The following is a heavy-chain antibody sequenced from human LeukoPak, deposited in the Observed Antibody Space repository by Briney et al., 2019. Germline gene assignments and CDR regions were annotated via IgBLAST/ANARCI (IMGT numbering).Heavy chain of an antibody. CDR3: ARVSVGAYQFDY. CDR2: IQNDGTNK. V-gene: IGHV3-30*02. CDR1: GFTFSSYG. Sequence: GGSLRLSCAASGFTFSSYGVHWVRQAPGKGLEWVAFIQNDGTNKYYADSVKGRFTISRDNAKNTLYLQMNSLRAEDTAVYYCARVSVGAYQFDYWGQGTLVTVSS. J-gene: IGHJ4*02. D-gene: IGHD1-26*01.